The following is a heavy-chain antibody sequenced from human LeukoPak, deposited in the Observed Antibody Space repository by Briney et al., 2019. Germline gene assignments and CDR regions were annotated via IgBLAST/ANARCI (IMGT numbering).Heavy chain of an antibody. D-gene: IGHD5-24*01. CDR3: ARSRDGYNYVRYYYYMDV. V-gene: IGHV4-59*01. CDR1: GGSISSYY. Sequence: PSETLSLTCTVSGGSISSYYWSWIRQPPGKGLEWIGYIYYSGSTNYNPSLTSRVTISVDTSKNQFSLKLSSVTAADTAVYYCARSRDGYNYVRYYYYMDVWGKGTTVTVSS. CDR2: IYYSGST. J-gene: IGHJ6*03.